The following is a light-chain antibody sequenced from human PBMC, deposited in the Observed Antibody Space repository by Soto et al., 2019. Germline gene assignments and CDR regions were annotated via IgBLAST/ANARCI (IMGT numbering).Light chain of an antibody. CDR3: QHYNNWPPYT. CDR2: GAS. J-gene: IGKJ2*01. CDR1: QSVSSN. Sequence: EIVMTQSPATLSVSPGERATLSCRASQSVSSNLAWYQQKPGQAPRLLIYGASTRATGIPARFSGSGSGTAFTLTISSLQSEDFAVYYCQHYNNWPPYTFGQGTKLEIK. V-gene: IGKV3-15*01.